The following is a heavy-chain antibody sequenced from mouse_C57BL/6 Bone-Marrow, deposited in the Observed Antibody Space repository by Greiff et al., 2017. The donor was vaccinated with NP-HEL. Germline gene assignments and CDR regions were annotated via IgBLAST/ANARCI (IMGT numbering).Heavy chain of an antibody. CDR1: GYTFTSYW. J-gene: IGHJ1*03. CDR3: ARRLRGWYFDV. CDR2: INPSSGYT. D-gene: IGHD1-1*01. V-gene: IGHV1-7*01. Sequence: QVQLQQSGPELVKPGASVKISCKASGYTFTSYWMHWVKQRPGQGLEWIGYINPSSGYTKYNQKFKDKATLTADKSSSTAYMQLSSLTYEDSAVYYCARRLRGWYFDVWGTGTTVTVSS.